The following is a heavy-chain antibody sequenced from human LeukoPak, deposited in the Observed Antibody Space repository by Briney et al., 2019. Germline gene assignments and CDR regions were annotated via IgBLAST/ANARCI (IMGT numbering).Heavy chain of an antibody. V-gene: IGHV3-48*03. CDR1: AFTFSSYE. Sequence: GGSLRLSCAASAFTFSSYEMNCVREAPGGGLEWISYISSSGDAIYYADSVRGGFTISRDNSKNTLYLQMNSVRAEHTAVYYCAKYWDDYYASGSYFDYWGQGTPVTVSS. J-gene: IGHJ4*02. CDR2: ISSSGDAI. CDR3: AKYWDDYYASGSYFDY. D-gene: IGHD3-10*01.